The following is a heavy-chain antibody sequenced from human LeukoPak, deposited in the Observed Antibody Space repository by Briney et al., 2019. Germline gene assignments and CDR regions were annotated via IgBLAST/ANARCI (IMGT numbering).Heavy chain of an antibody. J-gene: IGHJ6*02. D-gene: IGHD2-2*01. Sequence: SETLSPTSTVSSCSLTSGTYYWTWIRQPPGKGLEWIGYMDYDGSTNYNPSLKSRLTISVDTSKNQCSLKLSSVTAADTAVYYCAREWVPSASPYYYYYPMDVGSQGTTVTVSS. CDR2: MDYDGST. CDR3: AREWVPSASPYYYYYPMDV. V-gene: IGHV4-61*01. CDR1: SCSLTSGTYY.